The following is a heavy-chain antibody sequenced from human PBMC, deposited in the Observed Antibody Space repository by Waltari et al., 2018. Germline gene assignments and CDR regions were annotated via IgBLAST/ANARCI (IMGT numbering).Heavy chain of an antibody. CDR2: IIPIFGTA. J-gene: IGHJ4*02. Sequence: QVQLVQSGAEVKKPGSSVKVSCKASAGTFSSYAISWVRQAPGQGLEWMGGIIPIFGTANYAQKFQGRVTITADKSTSTAYMELSSLRSEDTAVYYCARVYYDILTGYPLFDYWGQGTLVTVSS. D-gene: IGHD3-9*01. V-gene: IGHV1-69*14. CDR3: ARVYYDILTGYPLFDY. CDR1: AGTFSSYA.